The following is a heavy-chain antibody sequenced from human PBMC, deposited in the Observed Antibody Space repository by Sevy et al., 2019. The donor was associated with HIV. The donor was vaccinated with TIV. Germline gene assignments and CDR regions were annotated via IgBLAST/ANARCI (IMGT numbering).Heavy chain of an antibody. D-gene: IGHD1-1*01. Sequence: GGSLRLSCAASGFAPSTYGMHWVRQAPGKGLEWVAVIGYDGSNKYYADSVKGRFSISRDNSRNTLFLQMDSLRAEDTAAYYCARDPGMYGDYLLAYFDYWGQGTLVTVSS. J-gene: IGHJ4*02. CDR2: IGYDGSNK. CDR3: ARDPGMYGDYLLAYFDY. V-gene: IGHV3-33*01. CDR1: GFAPSTYG.